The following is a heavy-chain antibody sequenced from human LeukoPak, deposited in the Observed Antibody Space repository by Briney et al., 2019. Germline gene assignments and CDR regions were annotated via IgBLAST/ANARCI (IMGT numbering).Heavy chain of an antibody. D-gene: IGHD6-25*01. CDR1: GGSISSYY. J-gene: IGHJ4*02. CDR3: ARDLGFAAHYFDY. CDR2: IYYSGST. V-gene: IGHV4-59*12. Sequence: PSETLSLTCTVSGGSISSYYWSWIRQPPGKGLEWIGYIYYSGSTNYNPSLKSRVTMSVDTSKNQFSLKLSSVTAADTAVYYCARDLGFAAHYFDYWGQGTLVTVSS.